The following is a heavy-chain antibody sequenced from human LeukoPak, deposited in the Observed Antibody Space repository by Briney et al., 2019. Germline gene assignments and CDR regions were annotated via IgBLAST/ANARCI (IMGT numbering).Heavy chain of an antibody. CDR1: GFTFSNYA. Sequence: PGGSLRLSCAASGFTFSNYAMTWVRQAPGKGLEWVSGITNSGDTTYYADSVKGRFTISRDNAKNSLYLQTNSLRAEDTAVYYCASGGNYHVYWGQGTLVTVSS. V-gene: IGHV3-23*01. D-gene: IGHD1-26*01. J-gene: IGHJ4*02. CDR2: ITNSGDTT. CDR3: ASGGNYHVY.